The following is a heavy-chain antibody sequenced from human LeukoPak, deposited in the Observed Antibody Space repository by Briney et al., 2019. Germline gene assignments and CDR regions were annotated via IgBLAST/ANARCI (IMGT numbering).Heavy chain of an antibody. J-gene: IGHJ3*02. Sequence: SETLSLTCAVSGYSISSGYYWGWIRQPPGKGLEWIGSIYHSGSTYYNPSLKSRVTISVDTSKNQFSLKLSSVTAADTAVYYCARLINTAMVPDAFDIWGRGTMVTVSS. CDR2: IYHSGST. D-gene: IGHD5-18*01. CDR3: ARLINTAMVPDAFDI. CDR1: GYSISSGYY. V-gene: IGHV4-38-2*01.